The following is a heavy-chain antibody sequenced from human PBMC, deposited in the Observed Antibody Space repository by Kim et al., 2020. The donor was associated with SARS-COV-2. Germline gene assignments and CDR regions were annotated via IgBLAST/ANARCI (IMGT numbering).Heavy chain of an antibody. V-gene: IGHV4-39*01. CDR3: ARQYYYCWSGYYTEGCLFAP. D-gene: IGHD3-3*01. CDR2: IYYSGST. Sequence: IGSIYYSGSTYYNPSLKSRVTISVDTSKNQFSLKLSAVTAADTAVYYCARQYYYCWSGYYTEGCLFAPWGQGTLVTVSS. J-gene: IGHJ5*02.